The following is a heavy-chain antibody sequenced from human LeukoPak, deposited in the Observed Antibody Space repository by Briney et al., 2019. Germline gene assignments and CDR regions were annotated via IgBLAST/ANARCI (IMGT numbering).Heavy chain of an antibody. D-gene: IGHD4-23*01. V-gene: IGHV4-59*08. Sequence: SETLSLTCSVSGGSVSNYYWSWIRQPPGKGLEWIGYIYYSGSTNDNPSLKSRVTISVDTSKNQFSLKLSSVTAADTAVYYCARLDYGGNSGFLLDYWGQGTLVTVSS. CDR2: IYYSGST. CDR1: GGSVSNYY. J-gene: IGHJ4*02. CDR3: ARLDYGGNSGFLLDY.